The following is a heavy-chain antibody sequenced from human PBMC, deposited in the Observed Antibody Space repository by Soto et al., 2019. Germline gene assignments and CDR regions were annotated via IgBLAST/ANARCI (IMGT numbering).Heavy chain of an antibody. J-gene: IGHJ6*02. V-gene: IGHV1-69*12. Sequence: QVQLVQSGAEVKKPGSSVKVSCKASGGTFSSYAISWVRQAPGQGLEWMGGIIPIFGTANYAQKFQGSVTITADESTSTAYMELGSLRSEDTAVYYCARSHGPEAAQPRACNSYYYGMEVWGQGTTVTVSS. D-gene: IGHD6-13*01. CDR1: GGTFSSYA. CDR2: IIPIFGTA. CDR3: ARSHGPEAAQPRACNSYYYGMEV.